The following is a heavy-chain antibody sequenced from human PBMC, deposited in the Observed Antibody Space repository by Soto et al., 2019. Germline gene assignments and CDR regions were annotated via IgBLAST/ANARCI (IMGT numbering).Heavy chain of an antibody. Sequence: QVQLVQSGAEVKKPGASVKVSCKASGYTFTSYDINWVRQATGQGLEWMGWMNPNSGNTGYAQKFQGRVTMTTNTSISTAYMELGSLRSEATAVYYCARGPDGYDYYGMDVWGQGTTVTVSS. CDR3: ARGPDGYDYYGMDV. CDR2: MNPNSGNT. V-gene: IGHV1-8*01. CDR1: GYTFTSYD. J-gene: IGHJ6*02.